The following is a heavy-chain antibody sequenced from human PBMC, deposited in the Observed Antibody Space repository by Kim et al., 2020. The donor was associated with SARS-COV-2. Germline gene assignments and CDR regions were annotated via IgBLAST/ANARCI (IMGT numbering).Heavy chain of an antibody. V-gene: IGHV3-23*01. Sequence: GGSLRLSCAASGFTFSSYAMSWVRQAPGKGLEWVSAISGSGGSTYYADSVKGRFTISRDNSKNTLYLQMNSLRAEDTAVYYCAKAPDIVVVVAATLWGQGTLVTVSS. CDR3: AKAPDIVVVVAATL. J-gene: IGHJ4*02. CDR1: GFTFSSYA. D-gene: IGHD2-15*01. CDR2: ISGSGGST.